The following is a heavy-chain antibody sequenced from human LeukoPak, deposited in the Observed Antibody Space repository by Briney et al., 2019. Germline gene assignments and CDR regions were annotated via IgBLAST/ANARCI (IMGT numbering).Heavy chain of an antibody. D-gene: IGHD3-10*01. V-gene: IGHV3-7*01. CDR2: IKQDGSEK. Sequence: GGSLRLSCAASGFTFSSYWMSWVRQAPGEGLEWVANIKQDGSEKYYVDSVEGRFTISRDNAKNSLYLQMNSLRAEDTAVYYCARHASYYGSGSYYIIVDWFDPWGQGTLVTVSS. CDR3: ARHASYYGSGSYYIIVDWFDP. J-gene: IGHJ5*02. CDR1: GFTFSSYW.